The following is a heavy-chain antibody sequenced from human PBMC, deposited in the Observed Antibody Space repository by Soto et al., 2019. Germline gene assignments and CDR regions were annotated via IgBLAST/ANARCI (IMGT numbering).Heavy chain of an antibody. J-gene: IGHJ4*02. Sequence: QVQLVESGGGVVQPGRSLRLSCAASGFTFSSYGMHWVRQAPGKGLEWVAVIWYDGSNKYYADSVKGRFTISRDNSKNPLYLQMNSLRAEDTAVYYCARDIRGDYDILTGYAYWGQGTLVTVSS. CDR2: IWYDGSNK. CDR1: GFTFSSYG. V-gene: IGHV3-33*01. D-gene: IGHD3-9*01. CDR3: ARDIRGDYDILTGYAY.